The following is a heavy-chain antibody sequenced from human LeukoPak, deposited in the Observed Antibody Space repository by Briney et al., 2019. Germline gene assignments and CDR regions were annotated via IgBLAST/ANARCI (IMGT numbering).Heavy chain of an antibody. CDR3: ARDGFRYWFDP. Sequence: PSETLSLTCTVSGGSINPSTYYWGWIRQPPGKGLEWIGSIYYSGSTYYNPSLKSRVTISVDTSKNQFSLKLSSVTAADTAVYYCARDGFRYWFDPWGQGTLVTVSS. J-gene: IGHJ5*02. CDR1: GGSINPSTYY. D-gene: IGHD3-10*01. V-gene: IGHV4-39*07. CDR2: IYYSGST.